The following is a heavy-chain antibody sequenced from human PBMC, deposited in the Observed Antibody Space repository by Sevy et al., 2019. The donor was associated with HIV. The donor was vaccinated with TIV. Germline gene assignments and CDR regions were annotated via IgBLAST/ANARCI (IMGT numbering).Heavy chain of an antibody. D-gene: IGHD2-21*01. J-gene: IGHJ4*02. CDR3: AKLLWSSGRRFDY. Sequence: GESLKISCAASGFTFSSYGMHWVRQAPGKGLEWVAFIRYDGSSKYYADSVKGRFTISRDNSKNTLYLQMNSLRAEDTAVYYCAKLLWSSGRRFDYWGQGTLVTVSS. CDR1: GFTFSSYG. CDR2: IRYDGSSK. V-gene: IGHV3-30*02.